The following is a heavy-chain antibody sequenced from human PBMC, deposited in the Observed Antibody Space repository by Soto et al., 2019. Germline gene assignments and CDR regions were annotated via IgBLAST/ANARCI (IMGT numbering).Heavy chain of an antibody. CDR3: ARDPHYYDSSGYYFFWFDP. Sequence: ASVKVSCKASGYTFTSYGITWVRQAPGQGLEWMGWISAYSGNTNYAQKLQGRVTMSTDTSTSTAYMELRSLRSDDTAVYYCARDPHYYDSSGYYFFWFDPWGQGTLVTVSS. CDR2: ISAYSGNT. J-gene: IGHJ5*02. D-gene: IGHD3-22*01. CDR1: GYTFTSYG. V-gene: IGHV1-18*04.